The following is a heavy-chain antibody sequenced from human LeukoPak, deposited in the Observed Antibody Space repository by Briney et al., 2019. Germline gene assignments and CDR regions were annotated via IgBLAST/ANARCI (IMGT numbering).Heavy chain of an antibody. CDR2: ISSSGSTI. D-gene: IGHD5-18*01. CDR3: ARAPGGYSYGTPNFDY. CDR1: GFPFSSYE. Sequence: GGSLRLSCAASGFPFSSYEMNWVRQAPGKGREWVSYISSSGSTIYYADSVKGRFTISRDNAKNSLYLQMNSLRAEDTAVYYCARAPGGYSYGTPNFDYWGQGTLVTVSS. J-gene: IGHJ4*02. V-gene: IGHV3-48*03.